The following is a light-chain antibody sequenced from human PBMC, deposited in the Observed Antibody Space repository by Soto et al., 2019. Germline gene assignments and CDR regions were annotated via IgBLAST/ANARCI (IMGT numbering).Light chain of an antibody. V-gene: IGKV3-20*01. CDR1: QSVSSSY. Sequence: DIVLTQSPGTLSLSPGERSTLSCRASQSVSSSYLAWYQQKPGQAPRLLIYGASSRATGIPDRFSGSGSGTDFTLTIRRLEPEDFAVYYCQQYNNWPPITFGQGTRLEIK. J-gene: IGKJ5*01. CDR2: GAS. CDR3: QQYNNWPPIT.